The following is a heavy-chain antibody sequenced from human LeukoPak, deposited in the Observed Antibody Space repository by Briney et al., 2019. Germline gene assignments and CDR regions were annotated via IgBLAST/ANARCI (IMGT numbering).Heavy chain of an antibody. V-gene: IGHV4-30-4*01. Sequence: KSSETLSLTCTVSGGSVSSGSYYWSWIRQPPGKGLEWIGYIYYSGSTYYNPSLKSRVTISVDTSKNQFSLKLSSVTAADTAVYYCARVFREKDYDFWSGYLVDYWGQGTLVTVSS. D-gene: IGHD3-3*01. CDR2: IYYSGST. CDR1: GGSVSSGSYY. CDR3: ARVFREKDYDFWSGYLVDY. J-gene: IGHJ4*02.